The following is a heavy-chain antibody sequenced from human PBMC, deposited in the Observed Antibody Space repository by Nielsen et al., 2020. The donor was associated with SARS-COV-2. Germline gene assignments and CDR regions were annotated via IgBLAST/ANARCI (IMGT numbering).Heavy chain of an antibody. V-gene: IGHV4-59*12. CDR3: ARDNKDIVVVVAATYYYYYGMDV. J-gene: IGHJ6*02. CDR1: GGSISSYY. CDR2: IYYSGST. D-gene: IGHD2-15*01. Sequence: SETLSLTCTVSGGSISSYYWSWIRQPPGKGLEWIGYIYYSGSTNYNPSLKSRVTISVDKSKNQFSLKLSSVTAADTAVYYCARDNKDIVVVVAATYYYYYGMDVWGQGTTVTVSS.